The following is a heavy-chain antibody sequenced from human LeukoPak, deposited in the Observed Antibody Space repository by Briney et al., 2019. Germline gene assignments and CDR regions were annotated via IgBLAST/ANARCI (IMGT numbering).Heavy chain of an antibody. D-gene: IGHD4-11*01. CDR2: IYYSGST. V-gene: IGHV4-59*01. CDR3: ARDRYSNLDY. CDR1: GGSISSYY. Sequence: SETLSLTCTVSGGSISSYYWSWIREPPGKGLEWIGYIYYSGSTNYNPSLKSRVTISEDTSKNQFSLKLSSVTAADTAVYYCARDRYSNLDYWGQGTLVTVSS. J-gene: IGHJ4*02.